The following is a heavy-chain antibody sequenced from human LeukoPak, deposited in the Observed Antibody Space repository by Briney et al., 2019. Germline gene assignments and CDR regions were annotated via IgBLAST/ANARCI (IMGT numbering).Heavy chain of an antibody. D-gene: IGHD3-10*01. J-gene: IGHJ4*02. CDR3: ARVLRPMASQYYFDY. V-gene: IGHV4-39*07. Sequence: SETLSLTCTVSGGSISSSSNFWGWIRQPPGKGLEWIGSISYSGTTSYNPSLKTRVTISIDTSRNQFSLKLSSVTAADTAVYYCARVLRPMASQYYFDYWGQGTLVTVSS. CDR1: GGSISSSSNF. CDR2: ISYSGTT.